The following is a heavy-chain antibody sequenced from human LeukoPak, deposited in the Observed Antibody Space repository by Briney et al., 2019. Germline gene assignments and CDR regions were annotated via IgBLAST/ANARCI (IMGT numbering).Heavy chain of an antibody. V-gene: IGHV3-33*01. Sequence: GRSLRLSCAASGSTFSSYGMHWVRQAPGKGLEWVAVIWYDGSNKYYADSVKGRFTISRDNSKNTLYLQMNSLRAEDTAVYYCARALGITGTFDYWGQGTLVTVSS. CDR1: GSTFSSYG. CDR3: ARALGITGTFDY. J-gene: IGHJ4*02. CDR2: IWYDGSNK. D-gene: IGHD1-7*01.